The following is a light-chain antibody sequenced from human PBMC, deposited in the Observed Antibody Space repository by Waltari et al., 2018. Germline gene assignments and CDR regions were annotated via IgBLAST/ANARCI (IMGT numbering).Light chain of an antibody. CDR1: AIGFKN. CDR2: KGS. J-gene: IGLJ2*01. V-gene: IGLV3-9*01. Sequence: YAMIQPLSVSVALGQTASITCGGSAIGFKNVHWYQQKPGQAPVVDIFKGSNRPSGIPERFYGSNSGNTATLTSPRVQAGDEADDYGQVWDSTTGIFGGGTKLTVL. CDR3: QVWDSTTGI.